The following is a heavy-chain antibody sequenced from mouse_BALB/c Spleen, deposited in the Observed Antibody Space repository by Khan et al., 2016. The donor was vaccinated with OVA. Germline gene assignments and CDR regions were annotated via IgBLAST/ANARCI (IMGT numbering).Heavy chain of an antibody. Sequence: EVQLQESEPGLVKPSQSLSLTCTVTGYSITSDYAWNWIRQFPGNKLEWMGYISYSGDTSYNPSLKSRISVTRDTSKNQFFLQLNSVTTEDTAPYYCAMGRTYWGQGTLVAVSA. CDR2: ISYSGDT. CDR3: AMGRTY. D-gene: IGHD2-3*01. V-gene: IGHV3-2*02. CDR1: GYSITSDYA. J-gene: IGHJ3*01.